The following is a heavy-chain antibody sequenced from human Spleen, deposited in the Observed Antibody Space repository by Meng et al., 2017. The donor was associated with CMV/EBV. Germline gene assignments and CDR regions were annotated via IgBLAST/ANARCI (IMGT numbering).Heavy chain of an antibody. D-gene: IGHD2-15*01. CDR1: GGSISSYY. Sequence: QVQRQGAGPGLVKPSETLSLTCTVSGGSISSYYWSWIRQPPGKGLEWIGYIYYSGSTNYNPSLKSRVTISVDTSKNQFSLKLSSVTAADTAVYYCAGGRWYYFDLWGRGTLVTVSS. CDR3: AGGRWYYFDL. J-gene: IGHJ2*01. CDR2: IYYSGST. V-gene: IGHV4-59*12.